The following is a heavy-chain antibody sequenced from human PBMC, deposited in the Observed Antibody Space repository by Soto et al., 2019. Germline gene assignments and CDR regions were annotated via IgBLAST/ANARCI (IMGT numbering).Heavy chain of an antibody. V-gene: IGHV1-3*01. CDR3: ARLADRGY. CDR2: INGDNGDT. D-gene: IGHD6-13*01. Sequence: QVPLVQSGAEVKKPGASVKVSCKASGYIFTDYAMHWVRQAPGQRLEWMGWINGDNGDTKYSQNFQGRVTFTRDTSATTAYMELSSLRSEDTAVYYCARLADRGYWGQGTLVTVSS. CDR1: GYIFTDYA. J-gene: IGHJ4*02.